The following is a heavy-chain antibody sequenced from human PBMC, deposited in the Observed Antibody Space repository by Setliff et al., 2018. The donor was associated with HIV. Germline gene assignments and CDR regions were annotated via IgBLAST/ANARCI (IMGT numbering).Heavy chain of an antibody. CDR3: ARAAGYSSSWHRYAFEI. D-gene: IGHD6-13*01. V-gene: IGHV1-3*01. CDR1: GYTFTTYA. J-gene: IGHJ3*02. Sequence: ASVKVSCKASGYTFTTYAIHWVRQAPGQRLEFMGWINAGNGNTKYSQRFQGRVTITIDTSASTAYMELSSLRSEDTAVYYCARAAGYSSSWHRYAFEIWGQGTMVTVSS. CDR2: INAGNGNT.